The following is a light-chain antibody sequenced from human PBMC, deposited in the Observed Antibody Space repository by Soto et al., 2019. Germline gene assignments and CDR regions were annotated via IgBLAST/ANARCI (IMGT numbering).Light chain of an antibody. Sequence: EIVLTQSPVTLSLPPGERATLSCRASQSVSSYLAWYQQKPGQAPRLLIYDASNRATGIPARFSGSGSGTDFTLTISSLEPEEFAVYYCQQRSNWPLTFGGGTKVEIK. CDR3: QQRSNWPLT. V-gene: IGKV3-11*01. CDR2: DAS. CDR1: QSVSSY. J-gene: IGKJ4*01.